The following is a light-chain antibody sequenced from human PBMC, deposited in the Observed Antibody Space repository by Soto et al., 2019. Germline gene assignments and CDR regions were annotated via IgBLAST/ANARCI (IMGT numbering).Light chain of an antibody. J-gene: IGKJ1*01. Sequence: EIVMTQSPATPSVSPGERATLSFRASQSVFSSLAWYQQKPGQAPRLLVYGAATRATGIPARFSGSGSGTEFTLTISSLQSEDFAVYFCQQYHNWPAFGQGTKVDIK. CDR3: QQYHNWPA. CDR2: GAA. V-gene: IGKV3-15*01. CDR1: QSVFSS.